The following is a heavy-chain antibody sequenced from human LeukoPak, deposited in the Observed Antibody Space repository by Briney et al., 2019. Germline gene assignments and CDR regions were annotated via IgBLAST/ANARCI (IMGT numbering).Heavy chain of an antibody. Sequence: GGSLRLSCAASGFTFSSYGMSWVRQAPGKGLEWVSAISGSGGSTYYADSVKGRFTISRDNSKNTLYLQMNSLRAEDAAVYYCAKELGYSGYDSNFDYWGQGTLVTVSS. CDR3: AKELGYSGYDSNFDY. CDR1: GFTFSSYG. J-gene: IGHJ4*02. D-gene: IGHD5-12*01. CDR2: ISGSGGST. V-gene: IGHV3-23*01.